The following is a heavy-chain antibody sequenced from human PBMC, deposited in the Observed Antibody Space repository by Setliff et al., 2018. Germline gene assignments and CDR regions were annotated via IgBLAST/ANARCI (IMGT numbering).Heavy chain of an antibody. CDR3: ARQPSSGSYYNPRPYYFDF. CDR1: GDSMSSYY. V-gene: IGHV4-59*01. D-gene: IGHD3-10*01. CDR2: VHYSGDS. J-gene: IGHJ4*02. Sequence: SETLSLTCTVSGDSMSSYYWSWVRQSPGKGLEWIGYVHYSGDSNYNPSLKSRVTMSVDTSKDQFSLNLRSVTAADTAVYYCARQPSSGSYYNPRPYYFDFWGQGTLVTVSS.